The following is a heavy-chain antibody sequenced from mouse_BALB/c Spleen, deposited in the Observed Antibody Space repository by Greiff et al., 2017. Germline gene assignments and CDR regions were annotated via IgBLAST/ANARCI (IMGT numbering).Heavy chain of an antibody. CDR2: INPYNDGT. V-gene: IGHV1-14*01. J-gene: IGHJ4*01. CDR3: ARGGYGNYVHYYAMDY. CDR1: GYTFTSYV. Sequence: VQLQQSGPELVKPGASVKMSCKASGYTFTSYVMHWVKQKPGQGLEWIGYINPYNDGTKYNEKFKGKATLTSDKSSSTAYMELSSLTSEDSAVYYCARGGYGNYVHYYAMDYWGQGTSVTVSS. D-gene: IGHD2-1*01.